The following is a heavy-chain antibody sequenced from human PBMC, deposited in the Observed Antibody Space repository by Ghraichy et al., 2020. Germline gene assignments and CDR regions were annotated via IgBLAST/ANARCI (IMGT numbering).Heavy chain of an antibody. CDR3: AKDRRYCSGGSCYSMYYFDY. J-gene: IGHJ4*02. CDR1: GFTFSSYA. V-gene: IGHV3-23*01. D-gene: IGHD2-15*01. CDR2: ISGSGGST. Sequence: GGSLRLSCAASGFTFSSYAMSWVRQAPGKGLEWVSAISGSGGSTYYADSVKGQFTISRDNSKNTLYLQMNSLRAEDTAVYYCAKDRRYCSGGSCYSMYYFDYWGQGTLVTVSS.